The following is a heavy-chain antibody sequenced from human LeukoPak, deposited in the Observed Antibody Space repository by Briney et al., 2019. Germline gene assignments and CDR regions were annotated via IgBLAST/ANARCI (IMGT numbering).Heavy chain of an antibody. CDR1: GYTFTSYD. Sequence: GASVKVSCKASGYTFTSYDINWVRQAPGQGLEWMGWMNPNSGNTGYAQKFQGRVTMTRNTSISTAYMELSSLRSEDTAVYYCARGSRYYYDSSGYSFDYWGQGTLVTVSS. D-gene: IGHD3-22*01. CDR3: ARGSRYYYDSSGYSFDY. V-gene: IGHV1-8*01. CDR2: MNPNSGNT. J-gene: IGHJ4*02.